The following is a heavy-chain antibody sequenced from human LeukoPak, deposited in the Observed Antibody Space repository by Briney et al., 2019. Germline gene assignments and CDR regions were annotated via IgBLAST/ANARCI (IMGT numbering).Heavy chain of an antibody. D-gene: IGHD4-17*01. J-gene: IGHJ4*02. CDR3: ARESLAVTTLFDY. V-gene: IGHV3-7*01. Sequence: GGSLRLSCAASGFTFSSYWMSWVRQAPGKGLEWGANIKQDGSEKYYVDSVKGRFTISRDNAKNSLYLQMNSLRAEDTAVYYCARESLAVTTLFDYWGQGTLVTVSS. CDR2: IKQDGSEK. CDR1: GFTFSSYW.